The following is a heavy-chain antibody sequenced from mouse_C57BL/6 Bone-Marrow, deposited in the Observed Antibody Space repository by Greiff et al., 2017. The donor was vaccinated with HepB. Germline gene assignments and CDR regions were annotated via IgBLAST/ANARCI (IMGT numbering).Heavy chain of an antibody. V-gene: IGHV1-55*01. CDR2: IYPGSGST. D-gene: IGHD2-3*01. CDR3: ARGGWLLRPPDY. Sequence: QVQLQQSGAELVKPGASVKMSCKASGYTFTSYWITWVKQRPGQGLEWIGDIYPGSGSTNYNEKFKSKATLTVDTSSSTAYMQLSSLTSEDSAVYYCARGGWLLRPPDYWGQGTTLTVSS. J-gene: IGHJ2*01. CDR1: GYTFTSYW.